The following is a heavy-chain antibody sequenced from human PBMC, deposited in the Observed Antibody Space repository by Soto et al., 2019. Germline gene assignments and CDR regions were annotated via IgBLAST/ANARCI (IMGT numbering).Heavy chain of an antibody. Sequence: HLQESGPGLVKPSETLSLTCTVSGGSIRSLSDYWGWIRQPPGKWLEWIGSIFFTGNTYYNPYLGSGVAISVDTSRNHFHLTVNSVTAADTSVYYLARRHCSGGNCYNPGCDSWVQGPMVTVPS. CDR2: IFFTGNT. CDR3: ARRHCSGGNCYNPGCDS. V-gene: IGHV4-39*02. J-gene: IGHJ4*02. CDR1: GGSIRSLSDY. D-gene: IGHD2-15*01.